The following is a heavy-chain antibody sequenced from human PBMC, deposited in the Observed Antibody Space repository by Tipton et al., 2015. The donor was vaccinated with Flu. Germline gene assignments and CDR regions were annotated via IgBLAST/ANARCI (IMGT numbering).Heavy chain of an antibody. Sequence: AASGFTFSNYGMHWVRQPPGKGLEWVAIISYDGSNKNYADSVKGRFTISRDNSKNTLYLQMNSLRSDDTSVYYCAKDDSIWGYYETSGYYDSWGQGTLVTVSS. D-gene: IGHD3-22*01. V-gene: IGHV3-30*18. CDR2: ISYDGSNK. J-gene: IGHJ4*02. CDR3: AKDDSIWGYYETSGYYDS. CDR1: GFTFSNYG.